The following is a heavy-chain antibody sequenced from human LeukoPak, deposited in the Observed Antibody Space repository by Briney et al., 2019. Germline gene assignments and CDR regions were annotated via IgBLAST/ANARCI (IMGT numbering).Heavy chain of an antibody. V-gene: IGHV3-30*18. CDR3: AKGGSNGDFDY. CDR2: ISYDGSNK. CDR1: GFTFSSYD. D-gene: IGHD3-16*01. Sequence: GGSLRLSCAASGFTFSSYDMHWVRQAPGKGLEWVTVISYDGSNKYYGDSVKGRFTISRDNSKNTLYLKMNSLRAEDTAVYYCAKGGSNGDFDYWGQGTLVTVSS. J-gene: IGHJ4*02.